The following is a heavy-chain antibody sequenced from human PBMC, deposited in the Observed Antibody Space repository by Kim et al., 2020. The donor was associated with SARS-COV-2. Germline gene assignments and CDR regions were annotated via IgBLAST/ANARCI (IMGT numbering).Heavy chain of an antibody. CDR1: GYNFNDHY. CDR2: INPNGGET. Sequence: ASVKVSCKVSGYNFNDHYIHWVRQAPGQGLEWMGWINPNGGETKYAEKFHGRTSMTRDTSTNTAYVEVYSLSFDEPAVYYCARDSDPDYWGQGTLVAAPS. V-gene: IGHV1-2*02. J-gene: IGHJ4*02. CDR3: ARDSDPDY.